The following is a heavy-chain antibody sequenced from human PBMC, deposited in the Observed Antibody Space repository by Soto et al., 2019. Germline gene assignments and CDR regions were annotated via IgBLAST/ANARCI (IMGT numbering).Heavy chain of an antibody. J-gene: IGHJ4*02. Sequence: QLQLQESGSRLVKASQTLSLTCAVSGGSISSGGFSCNWIRQPPGKGLEWIGYIYHSGSTYFNPSPKSRVTMSVDRSTNQFSLKLSSVTAADTAVYYGASRVSDYFDYWGQGTPVTVSS. CDR3: ASRVSDYFDY. D-gene: IGHD6-19*01. CDR2: IYHSGST. V-gene: IGHV4-30-2*01. CDR1: GGSISSGGFS.